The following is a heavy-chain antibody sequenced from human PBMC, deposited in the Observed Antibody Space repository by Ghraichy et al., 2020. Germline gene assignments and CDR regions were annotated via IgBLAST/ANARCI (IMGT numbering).Heavy chain of an antibody. CDR2: MNRDGSEK. V-gene: IGHV3-7*03. Sequence: GGSLRLSCAASEFTFSSFWMSWVRQAPGKGLEWVANMNRDGSEKNYVDSVKGRFTISRDNAKNSLYLQMNSLRVEDTAVYYCARDHTPVLGTYYYDAFDMWGQGTMVTVS. D-gene: IGHD3-10*01. CDR3: ARDHTPVLGTYYYDAFDM. J-gene: IGHJ3*02. CDR1: EFTFSSFW.